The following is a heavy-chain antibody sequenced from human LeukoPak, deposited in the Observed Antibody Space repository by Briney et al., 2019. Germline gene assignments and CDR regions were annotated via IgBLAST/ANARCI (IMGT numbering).Heavy chain of an antibody. Sequence: SETLSLTCTVSGGSISSHYWSWIRQPPGKGLEWIGYIYYSGSTNYNPSLKSRVTISVDTSKNQFSLKLSSVTAADTAVYYCARNEGGSYFNYYYYYMDVWGKGTTVTVSS. D-gene: IGHD1-26*01. J-gene: IGHJ6*03. CDR1: GGSISSHY. CDR3: ARNEGGSYFNYYYYYMDV. CDR2: IYYSGST. V-gene: IGHV4-59*11.